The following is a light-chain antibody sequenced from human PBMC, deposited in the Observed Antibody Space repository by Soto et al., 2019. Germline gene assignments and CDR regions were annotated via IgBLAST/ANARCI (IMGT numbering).Light chain of an antibody. CDR3: TSYTRSRTLDV. CDR1: SSDVGGYNY. CDR2: EVS. V-gene: IGLV2-14*01. Sequence: QSVLTQPASVSGSPGQSVTISCTGTSSDVGGYNYVSWYQQHPGKAPKLMIYEVSNRPSGVSNRFSGSKSGHTASLTISGIQSEDEADYFCTSYTRSRTLDVLGTGTKVTVL. J-gene: IGLJ1*01.